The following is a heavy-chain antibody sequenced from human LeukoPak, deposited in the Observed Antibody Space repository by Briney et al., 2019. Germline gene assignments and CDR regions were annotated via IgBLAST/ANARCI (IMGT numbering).Heavy chain of an antibody. CDR1: GFTFSSYA. D-gene: IGHD6-6*01. Sequence: GGSLRLSCAASGFTFSSYAMHWVRQAPGKGLEWVAVISYDGSNKYYADSVKGRFTISRDNSKNTLYLQMNSLRAEDTAVYYCARLQGPELRVSEYSSSPGDFDYWGQGTLVTVSS. V-gene: IGHV3-30-3*01. J-gene: IGHJ4*02. CDR2: ISYDGSNK. CDR3: ARLQGPELRVSEYSSSPGDFDY.